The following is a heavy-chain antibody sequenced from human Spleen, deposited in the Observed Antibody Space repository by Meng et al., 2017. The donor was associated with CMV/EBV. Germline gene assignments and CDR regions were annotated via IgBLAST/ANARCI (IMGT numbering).Heavy chain of an antibody. D-gene: IGHD3-22*01. CDR2: ISYSGFT. CDR1: GGSISSSSYY. CDR3: ARGSEYYYDSSGLTYYFDY. J-gene: IGHJ4*03. Sequence: ESLKISCTVSGGSISSSSYYWGWIRQPPGKGLEWIGSISYSGFTYYNPSLKSRVTISVDTSQNQFSLKLSSVTAADTAVYYCARGSEYYYDSSGLTYYFDYWGQGTTVTVSS. V-gene: IGHV4-39*07.